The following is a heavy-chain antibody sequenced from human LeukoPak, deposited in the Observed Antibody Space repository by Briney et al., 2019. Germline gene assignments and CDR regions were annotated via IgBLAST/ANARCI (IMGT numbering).Heavy chain of an antibody. J-gene: IGHJ4*02. CDR2: IKQDGSET. Sequence: PGGSLRLSCVTSGFIFSNYWMNWVRQAPGKGLEWVANIKQDGSETYYVDAVKGRFTISRDNARNSLYLQMNSLRDEDTAVYYCARGLGDGYNPFDYWGQGTLVTVSS. CDR1: GFIFSNYW. CDR3: ARGLGDGYNPFDY. V-gene: IGHV3-7*01. D-gene: IGHD5-24*01.